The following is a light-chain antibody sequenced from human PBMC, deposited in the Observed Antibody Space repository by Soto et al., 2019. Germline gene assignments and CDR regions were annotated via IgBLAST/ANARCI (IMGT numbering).Light chain of an antibody. CDR3: QQYNNWWT. CDR2: GPS. J-gene: IGKJ1*01. CDR1: QSVSSS. Sequence: EIVMNQSPATLSASPGERDTLSCRARQSVSSSFAWYQQKPGQAPRLLIYGPSTRATGIPARFSGSGSGTEFTLTISSLQSEDFAVYYCQQYNNWWTFGQGTKVEIK. V-gene: IGKV3-15*01.